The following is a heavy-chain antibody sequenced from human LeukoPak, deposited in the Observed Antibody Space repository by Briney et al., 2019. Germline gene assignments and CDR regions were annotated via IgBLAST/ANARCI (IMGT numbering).Heavy chain of an antibody. V-gene: IGHV4-38-2*02. CDR1: GYSISSGYY. CDR2: IYHSGST. Sequence: SETLSLTCTVSGYSISSGYYWGWIRQPPGKGLEWIGSIYHSGSTYYNPSLKSRVTISVDTSKNQFSLKLSSVTAADTAVYYCARGRGVTRYFDYWGQGTLVTVSS. J-gene: IGHJ4*02. CDR3: ARGRGVTRYFDY. D-gene: IGHD2-21*02.